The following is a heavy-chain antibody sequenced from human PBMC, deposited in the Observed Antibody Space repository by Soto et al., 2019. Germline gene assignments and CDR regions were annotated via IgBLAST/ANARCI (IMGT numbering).Heavy chain of an antibody. J-gene: IGHJ3*02. CDR2: ISWNRGSI. V-gene: IGHV3-9*01. Sequence: PGGSLRLSCAASGFTFDDYAMHWVRQAPGKGLEWVSGISWNRGSIGYADSVKGRFTISRDNAKNSLYLQMNSLRAEDTALYYCARAGDIVVVVAALSAFDIWGQGTMVTVSS. CDR3: ARAGDIVVVVAALSAFDI. CDR1: GFTFDDYA. D-gene: IGHD2-15*01.